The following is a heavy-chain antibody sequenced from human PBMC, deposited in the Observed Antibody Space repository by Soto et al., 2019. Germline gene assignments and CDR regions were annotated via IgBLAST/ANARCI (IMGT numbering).Heavy chain of an antibody. CDR1: GYIFSNYY. J-gene: IGHJ6*02. CDR2: INPSGGTT. V-gene: IGHV1-46*01. CDR3: ARGDGRGSSGFYYYYGMDV. Sequence: QVQLVQSGAEVKKPGASVKVSCKASGYIFSNYYMHWVRQAPRQGLEWVGIINPSGGTTSYAQKSQGRVTLTIDTSTSTFYMELSSLRSEDTAVYYCARGDGRGSSGFYYYYGMDVWGQGTTVTVSS. D-gene: IGHD6-25*01.